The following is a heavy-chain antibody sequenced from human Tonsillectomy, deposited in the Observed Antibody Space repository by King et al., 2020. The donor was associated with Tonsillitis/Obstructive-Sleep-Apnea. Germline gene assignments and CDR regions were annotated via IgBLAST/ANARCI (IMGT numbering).Heavy chain of an antibody. V-gene: IGHV3-49*04. CDR1: GFTSGDYA. D-gene: IGHD5-18*01. Sequence: VQLVESGGGLVQPGRSLKLSCTVSGFTSGDYAMTWVRQAPRKGLEWVGFIRGKPSGGTTEYAASVKGRFTISRDDSKSIAYLQMNSLKTEDTAVYYCARVPYSSGPYYFDYRGQGTLVTVSS. J-gene: IGHJ4*02. CDR2: IRGKPSGGTT. CDR3: ARVPYSSGPYYFDY.